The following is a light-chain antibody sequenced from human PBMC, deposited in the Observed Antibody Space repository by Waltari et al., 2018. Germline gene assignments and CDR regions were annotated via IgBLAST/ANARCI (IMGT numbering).Light chain of an antibody. CDR3: QLYDDFPPYT. CDR1: RDINNF. CDR2: DAS. Sequence: DIQMTQSPSSLSASVGDRVTISCQASRDINNFLNWYQQKPGKAPTLLTYDASNLEIGVPSRFSGRGSGTHFTLTITNVQPEDVATYYCQLYDDFPPYTFGQGTKLDIK. J-gene: IGKJ2*01. V-gene: IGKV1-33*01.